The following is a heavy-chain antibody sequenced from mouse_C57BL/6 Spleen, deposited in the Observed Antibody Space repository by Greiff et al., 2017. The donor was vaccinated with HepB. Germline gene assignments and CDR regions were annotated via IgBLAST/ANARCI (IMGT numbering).Heavy chain of an antibody. CDR2: FYPGSGSI. D-gene: IGHD2-4*01. J-gene: IGHJ4*01. Sequence: VQLQQSGAELVKPGASVKLSCKASGYTFTEYTIPWVKQRSGQGLEWIGWFYPGSGSIKYNEKFKDKATLTADKSSSTVYMELSRLTSEDSAVYFCARHEEGDYDGYYYAMDYWGQGTSVTVSS. CDR1: GYTFTEYT. V-gene: IGHV1-62-2*01. CDR3: ARHEEGDYDGYYYAMDY.